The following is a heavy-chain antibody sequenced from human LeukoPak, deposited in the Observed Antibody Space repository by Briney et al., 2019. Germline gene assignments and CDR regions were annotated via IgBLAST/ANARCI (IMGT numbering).Heavy chain of an antibody. V-gene: IGHV5-51*01. Sequence: GESLKISCKGSGYSFSSYWIGWVRQMPGKGLEWMGIIFPGDSTTRYSPSFQGQVSISADKSISTAYLQWSSLKASDTAMYYCARGYCYGASRPDYWGQGTQVTVSS. D-gene: IGHD4/OR15-4a*01. CDR2: IFPGDSTT. J-gene: IGHJ4*02. CDR3: ARGYCYGASRPDY. CDR1: GYSFSSYW.